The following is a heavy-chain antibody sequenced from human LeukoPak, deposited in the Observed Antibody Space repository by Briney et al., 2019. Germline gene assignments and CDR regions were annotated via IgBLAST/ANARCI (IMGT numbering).Heavy chain of an antibody. J-gene: IGHJ3*02. V-gene: IGHV4-59*01. D-gene: IGHD3-22*01. Sequence: PSETLSLTCAVSGGSISTYFWNWIRQPPGKGLEWIGYIYYSGSTNYNPSLKSRVTILVDTSKNQFSLKLSSVTAADTAVYYCARINERYYDKGASDIWGQGTMVTVSS. CDR1: GGSISTYF. CDR3: ARINERYYDKGASDI. CDR2: IYYSGST.